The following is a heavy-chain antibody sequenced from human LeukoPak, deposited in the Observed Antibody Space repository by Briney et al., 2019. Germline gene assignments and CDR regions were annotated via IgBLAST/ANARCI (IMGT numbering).Heavy chain of an antibody. J-gene: IGHJ2*01. CDR3: ARDKVNWYFDL. V-gene: IGHV4-59*01. CDR1: GGSISSYY. Sequence: SETLSLTCTVSGGSISSYYWSWIRQPPGKGLEWIGYIYYSGSTNYNPSPKSRVTISVDTSKNQFSLKLSSVTAADTAVYYCARDKVNWYFDLWGRGTLVTVSS. CDR2: IYYSGST.